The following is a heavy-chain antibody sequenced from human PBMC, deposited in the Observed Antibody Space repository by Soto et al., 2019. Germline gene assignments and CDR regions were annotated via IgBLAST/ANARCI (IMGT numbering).Heavy chain of an antibody. CDR2: INSDGSST. Sequence: GGSLRLSCAASGFTFSSYWMHWVRQAPGKGLVWVSRINSDGSSTSYADSVKGRFTISRDNAKNTLYLQMNSLRAEDTAVYYCASSVTTVTTRYYYYMDVWGKGTTVTVSS. CDR1: GFTFSSYW. D-gene: IGHD4-17*01. CDR3: ASSVTTVTTRYYYYMDV. V-gene: IGHV3-74*01. J-gene: IGHJ6*03.